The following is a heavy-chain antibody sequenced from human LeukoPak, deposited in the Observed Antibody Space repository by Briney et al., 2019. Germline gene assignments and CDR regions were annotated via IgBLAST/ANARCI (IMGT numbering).Heavy chain of an antibody. Sequence: PSETLSLTCTVSGGSISSYYWSWIRQPPGKGLEWIGYIYYSGSTNYNPSLKGRVTISVDTSKNQFSLKLSSVTAADTAVYYCARVSRRLNYDILTGYPYYFDYWGQGTLVTVSS. J-gene: IGHJ4*02. CDR3: ARVSRRLNYDILTGYPYYFDY. D-gene: IGHD3-9*01. CDR2: IYYSGST. CDR1: GGSISSYY. V-gene: IGHV4-59*01.